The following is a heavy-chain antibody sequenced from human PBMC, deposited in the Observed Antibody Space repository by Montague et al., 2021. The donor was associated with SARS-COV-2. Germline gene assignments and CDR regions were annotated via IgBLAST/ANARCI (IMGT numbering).Heavy chain of an antibody. CDR2: IYYSGST. V-gene: IGHV4-39*01. D-gene: IGHD3-22*01. J-gene: IGHJ3*02. Sequence: SETLSLTCTVSGGSISSSSYHWGWIRQPPGKGLEWIGSIYYSGSTYYNPSLKNRVTISVDTSKNQFSLKLCSVTAADTAVYYCARFPTSYYYDSKAAPATPDAFDIWGQGTMVTVSS. CDR3: ARFPTSYYYDSKAAPATPDAFDI. CDR1: GGSISSSSYH.